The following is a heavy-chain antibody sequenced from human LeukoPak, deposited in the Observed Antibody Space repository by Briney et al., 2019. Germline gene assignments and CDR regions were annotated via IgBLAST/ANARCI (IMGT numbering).Heavy chain of an antibody. V-gene: IGHV3-7*01. Sequence: GGSLRLSCAASGFTFSSYWMSWVRQAPGKGLEWVANIKQDGSEKYYVDSVKGRFTISRDNAKNSLYLQMSSLRAEDTAVYYCARAYGDFWSGYYWGPMDVWGQGTTVTVSS. J-gene: IGHJ6*02. CDR2: IKQDGSEK. D-gene: IGHD3-3*01. CDR3: ARAYGDFWSGYYWGPMDV. CDR1: GFTFSSYW.